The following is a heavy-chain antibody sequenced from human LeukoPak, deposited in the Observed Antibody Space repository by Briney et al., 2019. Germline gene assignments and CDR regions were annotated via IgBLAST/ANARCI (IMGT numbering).Heavy chain of an antibody. J-gene: IGHJ4*02. CDR3: ARTLGVAPAAPLDY. D-gene: IGHD2-2*01. CDR1: GYTFTSYY. CDR2: INPSGGST. Sequence: GASVKVSCKASGYTFTSYYMHWVRQAPGQGLEWMGIINPSGGSTSYAQKFQGRVTMTKDMSTNTVYLELSSLGSEDTAVYYCARTLGVAPAAPLDYWGQGTLVTVSS. V-gene: IGHV1-46*01.